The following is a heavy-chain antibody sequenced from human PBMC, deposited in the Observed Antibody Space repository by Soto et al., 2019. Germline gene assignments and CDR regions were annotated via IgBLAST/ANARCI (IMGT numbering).Heavy chain of an antibody. CDR1: GFSLSTSGVG. D-gene: IGHD1-1*01. V-gene: IGHV2-5*02. CDR3: AQVQLERVWGYYYGMDV. Sequence: QITLKESGPTLVKPTQTLTLTCTFSGFSLSTSGVGVGWIRQPPGKALEWLALIYWDDDKRYSPSLKSRLTITKXXSXNRXVLTMTNMDPVDTATYYCAQVQLERVWGYYYGMDVWGQGTTVTVSS. J-gene: IGHJ6*02. CDR2: IYWDDDK.